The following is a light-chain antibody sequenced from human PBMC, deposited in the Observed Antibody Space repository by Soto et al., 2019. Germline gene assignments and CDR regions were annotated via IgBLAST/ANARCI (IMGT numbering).Light chain of an antibody. J-gene: IGKJ1*01. CDR1: QSINSW. CDR3: QHYNSYSEA. Sequence: DIQMTQSPSTLAASVGDRVAITCRASQSINSWLAWYRWAPGKAPKLLIYDASSLEGGVPSRFSGSGSGTEFTLIISSLQPDDFATYYCQHYNSYSEAFGQGTKVDIK. CDR2: DAS. V-gene: IGKV1-5*01.